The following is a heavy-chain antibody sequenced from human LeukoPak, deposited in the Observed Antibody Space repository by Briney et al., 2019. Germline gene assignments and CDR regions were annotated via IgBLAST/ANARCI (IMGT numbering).Heavy chain of an antibody. CDR2: INSAGSST. CDR1: GFTFSSYW. V-gene: IGHV3-74*01. J-gene: IGHJ4*02. D-gene: IGHD3-9*01. Sequence: GGSLRLSCAASGFTFSSYWMHWVRQAPGKGLVWVSRINSAGSSTSFADSVKGRFTISRDNTKNTLYLQLNSLRAGDTALYFCAKDRRRDDVLTGSFSDWGQGTLVTVSS. CDR3: AKDRRRDDVLTGSFSD.